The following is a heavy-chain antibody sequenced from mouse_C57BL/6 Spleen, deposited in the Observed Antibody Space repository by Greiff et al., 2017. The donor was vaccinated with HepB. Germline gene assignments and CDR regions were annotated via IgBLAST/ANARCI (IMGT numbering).Heavy chain of an antibody. CDR3: ARFPHYGSSYDYFDY. V-gene: IGHV1-64*01. D-gene: IGHD1-1*01. CDR1: GYTFTSYW. Sequence: VQLQQPGAELVKPGASVKLSCKASGYTFTSYWMHWVKQRPGQGLEWIGMIHPNSGSTNYNEKFKSKATLTVDKSSSTAYMQLSSLTSEDSAVYYCARFPHYGSSYDYFDYWGQGTTLTVSS. J-gene: IGHJ2*01. CDR2: IHPNSGST.